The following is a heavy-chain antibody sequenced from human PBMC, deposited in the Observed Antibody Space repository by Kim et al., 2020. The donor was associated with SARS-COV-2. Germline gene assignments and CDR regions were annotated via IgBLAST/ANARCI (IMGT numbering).Heavy chain of an antibody. CDR3: AKARARRGYSYGVLIDY. V-gene: IGHV3-30*18. Sequence: GGSLRLSCAASGFTFSSYGMHWVRQAPGKGLEWVAVISYDGSNKYYADSVKGRFTISRDNSKNTLYLQMNSLRAEDTAVYYCAKARARRGYSYGVLIDYWGQGTLVTVSS. CDR1: GFTFSSYG. J-gene: IGHJ4*02. D-gene: IGHD5-18*01. CDR2: ISYDGSNK.